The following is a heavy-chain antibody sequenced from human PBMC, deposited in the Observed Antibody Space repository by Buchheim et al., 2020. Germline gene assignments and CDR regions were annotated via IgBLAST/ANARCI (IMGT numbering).Heavy chain of an antibody. CDR2: INHSGST. CDR1: GGSFSGYY. J-gene: IGHJ4*02. V-gene: IGHV4-34*01. D-gene: IGHD3-3*01. Sequence: QVQLQQWGAGLLKPSETLSLTCAVYGGSFSGYYWSWIRQPPGKGLEWIGEINHSGSTNYNPSLKSRVTISVDTSKNKFSLMLSSVTAADTAVYYCARSGEYYDFWSGYYYFDYWGQGTL. CDR3: ARSGEYYDFWSGYYYFDY.